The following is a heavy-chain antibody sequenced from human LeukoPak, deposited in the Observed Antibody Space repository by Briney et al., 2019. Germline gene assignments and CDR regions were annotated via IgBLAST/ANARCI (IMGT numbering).Heavy chain of an antibody. CDR2: IRYDGSNK. J-gene: IGHJ4*02. CDR3: AKDRSRGYSYGGFDY. V-gene: IGHV3-30*02. D-gene: IGHD5-18*01. CDR1: GFTFSSYG. Sequence: GGSLRLSCAASGFTFSSYGMHWVRQAPGKGLEGVAFIRYDGSNKYYADSVKGRFTISRDNSKNTLYLQMNSLRAEDTAVYYCAKDRSRGYSYGGFDYWGQGTLVTVSS.